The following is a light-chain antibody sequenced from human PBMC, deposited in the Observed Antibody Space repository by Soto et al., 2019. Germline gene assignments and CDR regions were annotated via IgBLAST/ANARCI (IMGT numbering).Light chain of an antibody. CDR3: VLYMGGGTYV. CDR2: GTN. Sequence: QTVVTQEPSFSVSPGGTVTLTCGLSSGPVSTGHFPSWYQQTPGQAPRTLIYGTNSRSSGVPDRFSGSILGTKAALIITGAQADDESDYYCVLYMGGGTYVFGAGTKLTVL. J-gene: IGLJ1*01. CDR1: SGPVSTGHF. V-gene: IGLV8-61*01.